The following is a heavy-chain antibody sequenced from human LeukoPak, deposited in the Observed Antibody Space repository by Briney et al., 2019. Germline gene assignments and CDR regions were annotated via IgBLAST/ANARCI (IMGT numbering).Heavy chain of an antibody. CDR3: ARSGYNRFDP. J-gene: IGHJ5*02. CDR1: GFTFSSYA. CDR2: ISGSGGNT. D-gene: IGHD5-12*01. Sequence: GGSLRLSCATSGFTFSSYAMSWVRQAPGKGLEWVSSISGSGGNTYYADSVKGRFTISRDNSKNMLYLQMNSLRAEDTAVYYCARSGYNRFDPWGQGTLVTVSS. V-gene: IGHV3-23*01.